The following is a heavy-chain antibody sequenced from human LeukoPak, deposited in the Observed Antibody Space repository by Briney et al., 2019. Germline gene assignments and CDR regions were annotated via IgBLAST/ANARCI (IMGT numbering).Heavy chain of an antibody. CDR1: GFSFSGPW. D-gene: IGHD3-22*01. Sequence: PGGSLRLSCAGSGFSFSGPWMSWVRQAPGKGLEWVANIKQDGSEKYYVDSVKGRFTISRDNAKNSLSLQMNSLRAEDTAVYYCARDKYYDRYFDSWGRGTLVTVSS. V-gene: IGHV3-7*01. CDR3: ARDKYYDRYFDS. J-gene: IGHJ4*02. CDR2: IKQDGSEK.